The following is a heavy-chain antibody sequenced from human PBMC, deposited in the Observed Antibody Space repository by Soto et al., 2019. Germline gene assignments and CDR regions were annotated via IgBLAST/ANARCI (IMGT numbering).Heavy chain of an antibody. Sequence: PGGSLRLSCAASGFTFSSYAMSWVRQAPGKGLEWVPAISGSGGSTYYADSVKGRFTISRDNSKNTLYLQMNSLRAEDTAVYYCAKALLPYNWFDPWGQGTLVTVSS. J-gene: IGHJ5*02. D-gene: IGHD2-15*01. CDR2: ISGSGGST. V-gene: IGHV3-23*01. CDR1: GFTFSSYA. CDR3: AKALLPYNWFDP.